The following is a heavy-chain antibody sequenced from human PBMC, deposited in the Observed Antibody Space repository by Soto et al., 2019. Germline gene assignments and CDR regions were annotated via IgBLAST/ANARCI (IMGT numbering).Heavy chain of an antibody. CDR1: GYTLTELS. CDR3: ATASVKVAASHYYYYYGMDV. J-gene: IGHJ6*02. D-gene: IGHD2-15*01. Sequence: ASVKVSCKVSGYTLTELSMHWVLQAPGKGLEWMGGFDPEDGETIYAQKFQGRVTMTEDTSTDTAYMELSSLRSEDTAVYYCATASVKVAASHYYYYYGMDVWGQGTTVTVSS. V-gene: IGHV1-24*01. CDR2: FDPEDGET.